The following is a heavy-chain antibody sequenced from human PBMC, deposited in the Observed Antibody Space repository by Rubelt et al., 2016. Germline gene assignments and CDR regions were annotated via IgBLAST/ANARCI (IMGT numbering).Heavy chain of an antibody. J-gene: IGHJ4*02. Sequence: QVQLQQWGAGLLKPSETLSLTCAVYGGSFSGYYWSWIRQPPGKGLEWIGEINHSGSTNYNPSLKRRVTISVDTSKNQFSLKLSSVTAADTAVYYCARVGPSNMFDYWGQGTLVTVSS. CDR2: INHSGST. CDR3: ARVGPSNMFDY. D-gene: IGHD4-11*01. V-gene: IGHV4-34*01. CDR1: GGSFSGYY.